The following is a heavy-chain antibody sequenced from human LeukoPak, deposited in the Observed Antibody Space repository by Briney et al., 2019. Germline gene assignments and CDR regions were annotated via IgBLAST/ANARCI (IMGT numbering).Heavy chain of an antibody. CDR3: ARGGHRGVRGVMAY. CDR1: GGSVSSYY. D-gene: IGHD3-10*01. Sequence: SSETLSLTCTVSGGSVSSYYWSWIRQPPGKGLEWIGEINHSGSTNYNPSLKSRVTISVDTSKNQFSLKLSSVTAADTAVYYCARGGHRGVRGVMAYWGRGTLVTVSS. J-gene: IGHJ4*02. V-gene: IGHV4-34*01. CDR2: INHSGST.